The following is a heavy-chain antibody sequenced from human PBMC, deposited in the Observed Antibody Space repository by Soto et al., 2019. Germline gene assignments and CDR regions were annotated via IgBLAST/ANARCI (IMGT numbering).Heavy chain of an antibody. J-gene: IGHJ4*02. CDR1: GYTFSDYY. CDR3: VRGSSLALEY. V-gene: IGHV1-46*01. Sequence: ASVKVSCKAAGYTFSDYYVHWVRQAPGQGLEWMGFINPSGGSATYVQKFQGRVTMTRDTSTSTVSMDLSSLRSEDTAVYYCVRGSSLALEYWGQGTPVTVSS. CDR2: INPSGGSA.